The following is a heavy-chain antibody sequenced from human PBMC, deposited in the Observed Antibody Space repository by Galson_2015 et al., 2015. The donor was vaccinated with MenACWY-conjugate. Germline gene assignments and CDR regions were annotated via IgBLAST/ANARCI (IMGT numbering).Heavy chain of an antibody. CDR1: GFTFGTYW. V-gene: IGHV3-7*01. D-gene: IGHD3-10*01. J-gene: IGHJ4*02. CDR3: VRPIMTFAAVRSLDN. Sequence: SLRLSCAASGFTFGTYWTTWVRQAPGKGLEWVANMKYDGSEQYYVDSVRGRFTISRDNAKNSLYLQMNSLRPEDTAVYYCVRPIMTFAAVRSLDNWGQGTVVTVSS. CDR2: MKYDGSEQ.